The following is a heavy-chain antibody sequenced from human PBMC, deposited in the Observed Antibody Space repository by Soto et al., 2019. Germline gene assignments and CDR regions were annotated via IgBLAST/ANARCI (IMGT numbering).Heavy chain of an antibody. Sequence: QVQLQESGPGLVKSSETLSLTCTVSGESITTSNWLSCLRQPPGGRRVWIGEIYHRGATNYNPSLKSRATISLDKSKNQSSLKVKSVTAADTDMYYCTRGDAAVSGDLYWGQGILVAVSS. CDR3: TRGDAAVSGDLY. CDR1: GESITTSNW. D-gene: IGHD6-19*01. V-gene: IGHV4-4*02. CDR2: IYHRGAT. J-gene: IGHJ4*02.